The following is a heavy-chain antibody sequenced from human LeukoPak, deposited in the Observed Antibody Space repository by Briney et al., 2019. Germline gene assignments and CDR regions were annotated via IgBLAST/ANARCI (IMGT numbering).Heavy chain of an antibody. D-gene: IGHD3-9*01. CDR1: GGTFSSYA. CDR3: ARGHKENTYYDILTGYGLGRWFDP. V-gene: IGHV1-69*01. J-gene: IGHJ5*02. Sequence: ASVKVSCKASGGTFSSYAISWVRQAPGQGLEWMGGIIPIFGTANYAQKFQGRVTITADESTSTAYMELCSLRSEDAAVYYCARGHKENTYYDILTGYGLGRWFDPWGQGTLVTVSS. CDR2: IIPIFGTA.